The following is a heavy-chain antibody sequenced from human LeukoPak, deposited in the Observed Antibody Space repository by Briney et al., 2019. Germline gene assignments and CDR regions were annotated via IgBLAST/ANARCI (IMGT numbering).Heavy chain of an antibody. CDR2: IVVGSGNT. CDR1: GFSFPSSA. J-gene: IGHJ4*01. D-gene: IGHD4-17*01. V-gene: IGHV1-58*02. Sequence: GTSVKVSCKASGFSFPSSAMKWVRQARGQRLEWIGWIVVGSGNTNYAQKFQDRVTITTAISTSTAYMELNSMRAEDTAVYPCARSGHDYGDYESPVDYCGHGTLVTVSS. CDR3: ARSGHDYGDYESPVDY.